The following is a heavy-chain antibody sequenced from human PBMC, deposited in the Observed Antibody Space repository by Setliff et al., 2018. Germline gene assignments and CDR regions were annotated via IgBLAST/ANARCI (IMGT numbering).Heavy chain of an antibody. J-gene: IGHJ6*02. Sequence: SVKVSCKASGDTFSTYGITWVRQAPGQGLEWMGGIIPIFGTSNYAQKFQGRLTITADESTSTAYMEMSSLRSEDTALYFCAKEIKRTNWSYQYHGMDVWGQGTTVTVSS. V-gene: IGHV1-69*13. D-gene: IGHD1-1*01. CDR1: GDTFSTYG. CDR2: IIPIFGTS. CDR3: AKEIKRTNWSYQYHGMDV.